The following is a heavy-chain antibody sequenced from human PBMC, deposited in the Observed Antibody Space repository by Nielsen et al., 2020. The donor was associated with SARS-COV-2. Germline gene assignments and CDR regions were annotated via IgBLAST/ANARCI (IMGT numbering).Heavy chain of an antibody. CDR3: AKGGGSYGDLDY. CDR1: GYIFSSYT. Sequence: GESLKISCAASGYIFSSYTMSWVRQAPGKGLEWVSSITSRSGYIYYADSVRGRFTVSRDNAKNSLYLQMNSLRAEDTAVYYCAKGGGSYGDLDYWGRGTLVTVSS. J-gene: IGHJ4*02. D-gene: IGHD4-17*01. V-gene: IGHV3-21*01. CDR2: ITSRSGYI.